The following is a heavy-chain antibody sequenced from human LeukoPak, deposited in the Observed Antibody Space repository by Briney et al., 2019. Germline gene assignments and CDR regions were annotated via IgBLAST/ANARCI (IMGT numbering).Heavy chain of an antibody. V-gene: IGHV4-34*01. J-gene: IGHJ4*02. D-gene: IGHD3-22*01. CDR2: INHSGGT. Sequence: SETLSLTCAVYGGSFSGYYWSWIRQPPGKGLEWIGEINHSGGTNYNPSLKSRVTISVDTSKKQFSLKLSSVTAADTAVYYCVTYYFDSSGPKKNYWGQGTLVTVSS. CDR1: GGSFSGYY. CDR3: VTYYFDSSGPKKNY.